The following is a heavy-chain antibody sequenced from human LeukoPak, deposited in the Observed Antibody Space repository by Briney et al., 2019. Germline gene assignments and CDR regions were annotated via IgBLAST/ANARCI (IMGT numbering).Heavy chain of an antibody. J-gene: IGHJ3*01. D-gene: IGHD2-15*01. CDR1: GYTFTSYY. CDR2: ISPSGAST. Sequence: GASVKVSCKASGYTFTSYYVHWVRQAPGQGLEWMGIISPSGASTSYAQKFQGRVTMTRDMSTSTVYMELSSLISEDTAVYHCARGSSRGPRDAFDFWGQGTMVTLSS. V-gene: IGHV1-46*01. CDR3: ARGSSRGPRDAFDF.